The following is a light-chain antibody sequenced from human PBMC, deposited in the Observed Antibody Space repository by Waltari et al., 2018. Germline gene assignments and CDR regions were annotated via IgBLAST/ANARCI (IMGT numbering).Light chain of an antibody. V-gene: IGKV3-20*01. Sequence: IVLTQSPGTLSLSPGDSATLSCRASQNVGRSLVWYQQKPGQAPRLLIYDTSTRATGIPDRFSGSGSGTDFSLTIARLEPEDFAVYYCQHNVRLPVTFGQGTKVEI. CDR2: DTS. CDR1: QNVGRS. J-gene: IGKJ1*01. CDR3: QHNVRLPVT.